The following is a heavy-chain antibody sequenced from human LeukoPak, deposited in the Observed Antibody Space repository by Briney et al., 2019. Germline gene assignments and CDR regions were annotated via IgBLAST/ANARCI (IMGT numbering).Heavy chain of an antibody. Sequence: GGSLRLSCAASGFTFSSYWMHWVRQAPGKGLVWVSRINSDGSSTSCADSVKGRFTISRDNAKNTLYLQMDSLRTEDTAVYYCAKQYRSRYYYDNSAYDYWGQGTLVTVSS. CDR1: GFTFSSYW. CDR3: AKQYRSRYYYDNSAYDY. CDR2: INSDGSST. V-gene: IGHV3-74*01. J-gene: IGHJ4*02. D-gene: IGHD3-22*01.